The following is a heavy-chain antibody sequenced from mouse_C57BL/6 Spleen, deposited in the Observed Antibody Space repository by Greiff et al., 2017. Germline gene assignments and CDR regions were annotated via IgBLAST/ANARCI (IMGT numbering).Heavy chain of an antibody. J-gene: IGHJ4*01. CDR1: GYTFTSYW. Sequence: QVQLQQSGAELAKPGASVKLSCKASGYTFTSYWMHWVKQRPGQGLEWIGYINPSSGSTKYTQKFKDKATLTADKSSHTAYMQLSSLTYEDSAVYYCARGVDYAMDYWGQGTSVTVAS. V-gene: IGHV1-7*01. CDR3: ARGVDYAMDY. CDR2: INPSSGST. D-gene: IGHD1-1*02.